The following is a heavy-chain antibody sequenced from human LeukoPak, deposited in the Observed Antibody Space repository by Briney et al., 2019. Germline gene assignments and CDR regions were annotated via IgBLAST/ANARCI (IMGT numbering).Heavy chain of an antibody. CDR1: GYTFTNYG. J-gene: IGHJ4*02. CDR2: ISAYNGNT. Sequence: GASVKVSCKASGYTFTNYGISWVRQAPGQGLEWMGWISAYNGNTNYAQKLQGRVTMTTDTSTSTAYMELRSLRSDDTAVYYCARDRGSSGWHDGGYWGQGTLVTVSS. CDR3: ARDRGSSGWHDGGY. D-gene: IGHD6-19*01. V-gene: IGHV1-18*01.